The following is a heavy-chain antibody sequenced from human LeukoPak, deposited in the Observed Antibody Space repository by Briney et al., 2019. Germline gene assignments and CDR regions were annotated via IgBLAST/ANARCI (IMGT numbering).Heavy chain of an antibody. Sequence: GRSLRLSCAASGFTFSSYGMHWVRQAPGKGLEWVAVIWYDGSNKYYADSVKGRFTISRDNSKNTLYLQMNSLRAGDTAVYYCARVGVDSSGYYYFDYWGQGTLATVSS. CDR3: ARVGVDSSGYYYFDY. V-gene: IGHV3-33*01. D-gene: IGHD3-22*01. CDR1: GFTFSSYG. J-gene: IGHJ4*02. CDR2: IWYDGSNK.